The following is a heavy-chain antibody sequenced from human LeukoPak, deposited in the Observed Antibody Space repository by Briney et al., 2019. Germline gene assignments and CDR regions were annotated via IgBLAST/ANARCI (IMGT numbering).Heavy chain of an antibody. Sequence: SETLSLTCTVSGGSISSSSYYWGWIRQPPGKGLEWIGHIKSSGSPNYNPPLKSRVTISVDTSKNQFSLKVSSVTAADTAVYYCARLTWITDYWGQGILVTVSS. CDR2: IKSSGSP. V-gene: IGHV4-39*01. J-gene: IGHJ4*02. D-gene: IGHD5-12*01. CDR1: GGSISSSSYY. CDR3: ARLTWITDY.